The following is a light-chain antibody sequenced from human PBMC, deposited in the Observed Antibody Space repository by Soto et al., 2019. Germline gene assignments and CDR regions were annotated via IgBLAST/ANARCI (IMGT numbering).Light chain of an antibody. CDR3: SSYISSSTLV. CDR2: EVS. J-gene: IGLJ1*01. V-gene: IGLV2-14*01. CDR1: SSDVGAYNY. Sequence: QSVLTQPASVSGPPGQSITISCTGTSSDVGAYNYVSWYQQHLGKAPKLMIYEVSNRPSGVSNRFSGSKSGNTASLTISGLQAEDGADYYCSSYISSSTLVFGTGTKVTVL.